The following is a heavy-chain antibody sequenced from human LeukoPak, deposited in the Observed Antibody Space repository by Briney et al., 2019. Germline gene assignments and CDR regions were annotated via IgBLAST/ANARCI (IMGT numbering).Heavy chain of an antibody. V-gene: IGHV1-2*02. CDR2: INPNSGGT. CDR1: GYTFTGYY. J-gene: IGHJ4*02. D-gene: IGHD2-2*01. CDR3: AREACSSTSCYGY. Sequence: GASVKVSCKASGYTFTGYYMHWVRQAPGQGLEWMGWINPNSGGTNYAQKFQGRVTMTRDTSISTAYMELSRLRSDDTAVYYCAREACSSTSCYGYWGQGTLVTVSS.